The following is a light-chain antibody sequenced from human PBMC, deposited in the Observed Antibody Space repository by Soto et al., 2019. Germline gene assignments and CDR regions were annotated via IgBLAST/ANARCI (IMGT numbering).Light chain of an antibody. Sequence: DIQMTQSPSTLSASVGDRVTITCRASQSISSWLAWYQQKPGKAPKLLIYKASSLESGVPSRFSGSGSGTEFTLTISSLQPDDFATDYCQQYNSYSGYTFGQGIKLEIK. CDR2: KAS. J-gene: IGKJ2*01. CDR3: QQYNSYSGYT. V-gene: IGKV1-5*03. CDR1: QSISSW.